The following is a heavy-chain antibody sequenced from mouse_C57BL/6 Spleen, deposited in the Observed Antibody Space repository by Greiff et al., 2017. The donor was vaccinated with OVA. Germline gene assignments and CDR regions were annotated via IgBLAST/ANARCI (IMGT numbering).Heavy chain of an antibody. J-gene: IGHJ2*01. V-gene: IGHV3-6*01. Sequence: EVQLQQSGPGLVKPSQSLSFTCSVTGFSITSGYYWNWIRQFPGNKLEWMGYISYDGSNNYNPSLKNRISITRDTSKNQFFLKLKSVTTEDTATYYCVTGYYFDYWGQGTTLTVSS. CDR1: GFSITSGYY. CDR2: ISYDGSN. CDR3: VTGYYFDY. D-gene: IGHD4-1*01.